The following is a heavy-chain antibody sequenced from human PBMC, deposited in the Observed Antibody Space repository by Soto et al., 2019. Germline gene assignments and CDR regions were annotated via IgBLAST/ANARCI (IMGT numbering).Heavy chain of an antibody. J-gene: IGHJ4*02. CDR3: ANASRSGHSYGLHYFDY. D-gene: IGHD5-18*01. Sequence: GGSLRLSCGASGFTFSSYGMHWVRQAPGKGLEWVAGISYDGSNKYYADSVKGRFTISRDNSKNTLYLQMNTLRAEDTAVYYCANASRSGHSYGLHYFDYWGQGTLVTVSS. CDR2: ISYDGSNK. V-gene: IGHV3-30*18. CDR1: GFTFSSYG.